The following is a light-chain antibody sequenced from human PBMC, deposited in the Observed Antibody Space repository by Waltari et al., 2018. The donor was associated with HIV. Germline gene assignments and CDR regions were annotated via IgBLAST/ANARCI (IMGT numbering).Light chain of an antibody. CDR3: QQASALPLT. CDR1: HDVATY. CDR2: SAS. V-gene: IGKV1-39*01. J-gene: IGKJ4*01. Sequence: DILMTQSPASLSASLGDRVTMTCRSSHDVATYVSWYQQRPGKPPSLLIYSASTLHIGVPSGFTGAGSGRLFTLTINRLQPEDFASYFCQQASALPLTFGGGT.